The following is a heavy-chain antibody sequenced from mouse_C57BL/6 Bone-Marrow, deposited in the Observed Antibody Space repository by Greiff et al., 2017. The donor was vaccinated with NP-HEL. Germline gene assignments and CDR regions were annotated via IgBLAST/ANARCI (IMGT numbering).Heavy chain of an antibody. V-gene: IGHV2-5*01. Sequence: VKLVESGPGLVQPSQSLSITCTVSGFSLTSYGVHWVRQSPGKGLEWLGVIWRGGSTDYNAAFMSRLSITKDNSKSQVFFKMNSLQDDDTAIYHCAKPLYGNYEGYFDVWGTGTTVTVSS. J-gene: IGHJ1*03. D-gene: IGHD2-1*01. CDR1: GFSLTSYG. CDR2: IWRGGST. CDR3: AKPLYGNYEGYFDV.